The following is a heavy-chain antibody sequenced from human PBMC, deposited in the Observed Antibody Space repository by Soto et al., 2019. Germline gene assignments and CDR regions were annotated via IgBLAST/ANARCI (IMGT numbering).Heavy chain of an antibody. J-gene: IGHJ6*02. CDR2: ISGSGGST. CDR1: GFTFSSYA. V-gene: IGHV3-23*01. CDR3: AKDLAMVRGVTLYYYYYGMDV. Sequence: GGSLRLSCAASGFTFSSYAMSWVRQAPGKGLEWVSAISGSGGSTYYADSVKGRFTISRDNSKNTLYLQMNSLRAEDTAVYYCAKDLAMVRGVTLYYYYYGMDVWGQGTTVTVSS. D-gene: IGHD3-10*01.